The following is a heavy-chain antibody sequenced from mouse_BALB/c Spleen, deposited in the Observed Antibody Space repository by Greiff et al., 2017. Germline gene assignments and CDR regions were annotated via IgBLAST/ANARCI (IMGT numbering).Heavy chain of an antibody. CDR1: GYSFTSYW. Sequence: QVQLQQPGAELVRPGASVKLSCKASGYSFTSYWMNWVKQRPGQGLEWIGMIHPSDSETRLNQKFKDKATLTVDKSSSTAYMQRSSPTSVDTAVYYGARGITTVVARGAMDYWGQGTSVTVSS. J-gene: IGHJ4*01. CDR2: IHPSDSET. CDR3: ARGITTVVARGAMDY. V-gene: IGHV1S82*01. D-gene: IGHD1-1*01.